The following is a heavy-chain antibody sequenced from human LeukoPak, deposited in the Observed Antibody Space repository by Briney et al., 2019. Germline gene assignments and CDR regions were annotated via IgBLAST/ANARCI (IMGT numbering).Heavy chain of an antibody. CDR2: IYTSGST. CDR3: ARVGTYDYVWGSYRYSWRFDY. J-gene: IGHJ4*02. D-gene: IGHD3-16*02. V-gene: IGHV4-61*02. CDR1: GGSISSGSYY. Sequence: PSQTLSLTCTVSGGSISSGSYYWSWIRQPAGKGLEWIGRIYTSGSTNYNPSLKSRVTISVDTSKNQFSLKLSSETAADTAVYYCARVGTYDYVWGSYRYSWRFDYWGQGTLVTVSS.